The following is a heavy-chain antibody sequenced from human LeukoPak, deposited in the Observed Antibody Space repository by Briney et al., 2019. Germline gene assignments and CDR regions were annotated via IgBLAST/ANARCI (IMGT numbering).Heavy chain of an antibody. J-gene: IGHJ4*02. V-gene: IGHV3-53*01. CDR2: IYSGGST. CDR3: ARLGGYYDSSGYSGADYFDY. CDR1: GFTVSSNY. Sequence: GGSLRLSCAASGFTVSSNYMSWVRQAPGKGLEWVSVIYSGGSTYYADSVKGRFTISRDYSKNTLYLQMNSLRAEDTAVYYCARLGGYYDSSGYSGADYFDYWGQGTLVTVSS. D-gene: IGHD3-22*01.